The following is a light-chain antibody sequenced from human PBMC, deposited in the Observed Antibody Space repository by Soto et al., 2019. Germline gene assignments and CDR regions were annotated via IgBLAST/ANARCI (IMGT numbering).Light chain of an antibody. V-gene: IGLV2-14*01. Sequence: QAALTQPASVSGSPGQSITISCTGTSSDVGAYDYVSWYQHRPGKAPKLLIYEVSNRPSGVSSRFSGSKSGNTASLTISGLQAEDEADYYCRLYGNTRGTLAVVLFXRGTNITVL. CDR2: EVS. J-gene: IGLJ2*01. CDR3: RLYGNTRGTLAVVL. CDR1: SSDVGAYDY.